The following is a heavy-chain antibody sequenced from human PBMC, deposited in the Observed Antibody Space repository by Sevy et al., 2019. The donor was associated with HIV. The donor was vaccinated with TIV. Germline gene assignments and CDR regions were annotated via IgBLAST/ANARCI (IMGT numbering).Heavy chain of an antibody. J-gene: IGHJ4*02. V-gene: IGHV3-21*01. Sequence: GGSLRLSCAASGFTFRSYSMNWVRQAPGKGLEWLSSISDDSRYIYYSDSVKGRFTISRANAKSSLYLQMNSLRVEDTAIYYCARDFTIFGVVSGIDYWGQGTPVTVSS. D-gene: IGHD3-3*01. CDR2: ISDDSRYI. CDR1: GFTFRSYS. CDR3: ARDFTIFGVVSGIDY.